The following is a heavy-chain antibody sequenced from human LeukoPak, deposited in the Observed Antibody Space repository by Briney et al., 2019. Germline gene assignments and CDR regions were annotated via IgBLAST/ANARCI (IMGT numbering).Heavy chain of an antibody. CDR1: GDSVSSNSAA. Sequence: SQTLSLTCAISGDSVSSNSAAWNWIRQSPSRGLDWLGRTYYRSKWYNDYAVSVKSRITINPDTSKNQFSLQLNSVTPEDTAVYYCAREAYYYDSSGYYYGASYYYGMDVWGQGTTVTVSS. D-gene: IGHD3-22*01. J-gene: IGHJ6*02. V-gene: IGHV6-1*01. CDR3: AREAYYYDSSGYYYGASYYYGMDV. CDR2: TYYRSKWYN.